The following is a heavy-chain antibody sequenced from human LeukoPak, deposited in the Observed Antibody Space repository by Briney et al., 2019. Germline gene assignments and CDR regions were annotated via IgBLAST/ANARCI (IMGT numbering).Heavy chain of an antibody. Sequence: GASVKVSCNASGYTFTSYDINWVRQATGQGLEWMGWMNPNSGNTGYAQKFQGRVTITRNTSISTAYMELSSLRSEDTAVYYCARSGFSSGWYASWGQGTLVTVSS. D-gene: IGHD6-19*01. CDR2: MNPNSGNT. CDR3: ARSGFSSGWYAS. CDR1: GYTFTSYD. J-gene: IGHJ4*02. V-gene: IGHV1-8*03.